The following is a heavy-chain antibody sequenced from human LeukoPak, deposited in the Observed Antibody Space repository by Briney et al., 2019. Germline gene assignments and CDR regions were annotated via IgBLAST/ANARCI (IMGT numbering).Heavy chain of an antibody. J-gene: IGHJ6*03. CDR1: GGSISGYY. V-gene: IGHV4-4*07. CDR2: LYTSGST. Sequence: SETLSLTCTVSGGSISGYYWSWIRQTAGKGLEWIGRLYTSGSTNYNPSLKSRVTMSVDTSRNQFSLKLTSVTAADTAVYYCARGPYSSSRGTYYYYMDVWGKGTTVTVSS. D-gene: IGHD6-13*01. CDR3: ARGPYSSSRGTYYYYMDV.